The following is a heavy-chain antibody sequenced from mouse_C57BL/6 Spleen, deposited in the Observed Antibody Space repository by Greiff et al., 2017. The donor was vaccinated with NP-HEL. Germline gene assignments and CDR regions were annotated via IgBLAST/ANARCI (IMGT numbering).Heavy chain of an antibody. Sequence: VQLKESGAELVRPGASVKLSCTASGFNIKDDYMHWVKQRPEQGLEWIGWIDPENGDTEYASKFQGKATITADTSSNTAYLQLSSLTSEDTAVYYGTTRYFFAYWGQGTLVTVSA. V-gene: IGHV14-4*01. D-gene: IGHD2-12*01. CDR1: GFNIKDDY. CDR3: TTRYFFAY. CDR2: IDPENGDT. J-gene: IGHJ3*01.